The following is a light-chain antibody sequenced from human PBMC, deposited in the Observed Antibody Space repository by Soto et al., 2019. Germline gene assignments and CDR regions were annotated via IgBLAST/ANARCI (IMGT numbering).Light chain of an antibody. CDR1: QSISSY. Sequence: DIQMTQSPSSLSASVGDRVTITCRASQSISSYLNWYQQKPGTAPKLLIYAASSLQSGVPSRFSGSGSGTDFTLTISSLQPEDFATYHCQQSYSTPYTFGKGTKLEIK. V-gene: IGKV1-39*01. CDR3: QQSYSTPYT. J-gene: IGKJ2*01. CDR2: AAS.